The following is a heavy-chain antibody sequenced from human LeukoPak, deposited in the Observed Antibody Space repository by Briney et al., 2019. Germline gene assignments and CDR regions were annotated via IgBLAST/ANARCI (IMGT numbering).Heavy chain of an antibody. CDR2: INHSGST. D-gene: IGHD3-10*01. CDR3: ARGGRITMVRGVIINRSVDY. V-gene: IGHV4-34*01. Sequence: SETLSLTFAVYGGSFSGYYWSWIRQPPGKGLEWIGGINHSGSTNYNPSLKSRVTISVDTSKNQFSLKLSSVTAADTAVYYCARGGRITMVRGVIINRSVDYWGQGTLVTVSS. CDR1: GGSFSGYY. J-gene: IGHJ4*02.